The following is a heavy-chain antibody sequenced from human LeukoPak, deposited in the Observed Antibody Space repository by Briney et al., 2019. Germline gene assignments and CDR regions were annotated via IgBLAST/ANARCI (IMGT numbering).Heavy chain of an antibody. J-gene: IGHJ4*02. V-gene: IGHV3-7*01. CDR1: GFIFSSYW. Sequence: PGGSLRLSCAASGFIFSSYWMSWVRQAPGKGLEWVANIKQDGSEKYYVDSVKGRFTISRDNAKNSVYLQMNSLRAEDTAVYYRTREGITAGTDYWGQGTLVTVSS. CDR2: IKQDGSEK. D-gene: IGHD6-13*01. CDR3: TREGITAGTDY.